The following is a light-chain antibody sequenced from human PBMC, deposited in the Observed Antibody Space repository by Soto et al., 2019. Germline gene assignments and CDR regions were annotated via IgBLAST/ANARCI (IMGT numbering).Light chain of an antibody. J-gene: IGKJ1*01. CDR3: QQHSNSPWT. Sequence: EIVLTQSPGTLSLSPGESAALSCRASQSVTSNYLVWYRQKPGQAPRLLIYAISSRAARIPDRFNGSGSGTDFTLTITRLEPEDSAVYYCQQHSNSPWTFGQGTRVEV. CDR2: AIS. CDR1: QSVTSNY. V-gene: IGKV3D-20*02.